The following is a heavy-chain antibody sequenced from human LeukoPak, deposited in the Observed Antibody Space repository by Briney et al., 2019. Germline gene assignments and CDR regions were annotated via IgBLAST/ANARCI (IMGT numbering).Heavy chain of an antibody. CDR2: IKSKTDGGTT. V-gene: IGHV3-15*01. CDR3: TTPGIVVAGTIGYYFDY. D-gene: IGHD6-19*01. J-gene: IGHJ4*02. Sequence: PGGSLRLSCAVSGFTFSNAWMSWVRQAPGKGLEWVGRIKSKTDGGTTDYAAPVKGRFTISRDDSKNTLYLQMSSLKTEDTAVYYCTTPGIVVAGTIGYYFDYWGQGTLVTVSS. CDR1: GFTFSNAW.